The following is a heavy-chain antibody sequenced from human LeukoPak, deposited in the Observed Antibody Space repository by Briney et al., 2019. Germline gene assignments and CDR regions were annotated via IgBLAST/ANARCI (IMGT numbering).Heavy chain of an antibody. CDR3: ARLLSRLGYGMDV. V-gene: IGHV4-30-2*01. CDR1: GGSISSGGYS. Sequence: TLSLTCAVSGGSISSGGYSWSWIRQPPGKGLEWIGYIYHSGSTYYNPSLKSRVTISVDRSKNQFSLKLSSVTAADTAVYYCARLLSRLGYGMDVWGQGTTVTVSS. J-gene: IGHJ6*02. D-gene: IGHD2-2*01. CDR2: IYHSGST.